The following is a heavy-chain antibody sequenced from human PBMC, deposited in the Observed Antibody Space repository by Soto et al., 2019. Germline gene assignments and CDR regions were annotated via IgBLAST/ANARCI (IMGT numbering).Heavy chain of an antibody. D-gene: IGHD5-18*01. CDR2: INPNSGGT. Sequence: ASVKVSCKASGYTFTGYFMHWVRQAPGQGLEWMGWINPNSGGTNYAQKFQGWVTMTRDTSISTAYMELSRLRSDDTAVYYCARGAPLYSYGYSSNPTFDYWGQGTLVTVSS. CDR3: ARGAPLYSYGYSSNPTFDY. V-gene: IGHV1-2*04. CDR1: GYTFTGYF. J-gene: IGHJ4*02.